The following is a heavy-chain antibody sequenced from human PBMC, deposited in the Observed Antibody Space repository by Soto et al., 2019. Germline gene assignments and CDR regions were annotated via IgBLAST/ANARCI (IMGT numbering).Heavy chain of an antibody. CDR1: GFTFSDYY. D-gene: IGHD4-17*01. Sequence: GGSLRLSCAASGFTFSDYYMSWIRQAPGKGLEWVSYISSSGSTIYYADSVKGRFTISRDNAKNSLYLQMNSLRAEDTAVYYCARDSQTIDYGDYHVVAHDAFDIWGQGTMVTVSS. J-gene: IGHJ3*02. V-gene: IGHV3-11*01. CDR3: ARDSQTIDYGDYHVVAHDAFDI. CDR2: ISSSGSTI.